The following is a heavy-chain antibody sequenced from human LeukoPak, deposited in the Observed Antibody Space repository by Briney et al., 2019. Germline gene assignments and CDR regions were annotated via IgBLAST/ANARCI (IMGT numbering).Heavy chain of an antibody. CDR3: ARQKCTSTSCLTKNAFDI. J-gene: IGHJ3*02. D-gene: IGHD2-2*01. V-gene: IGHV4-4*09. CDR1: GSISSYY. CDR2: IYTSGST. Sequence: SETLSLTCTVSGSISSYYWSRIRQPPGKGLEWIGYIYTSGSTNYNPSLKSRVTISVDTSKNQFSLDLSSVTAADTAVYYCARQKCTSTSCLTKNAFDIWGQGTMVTVSS.